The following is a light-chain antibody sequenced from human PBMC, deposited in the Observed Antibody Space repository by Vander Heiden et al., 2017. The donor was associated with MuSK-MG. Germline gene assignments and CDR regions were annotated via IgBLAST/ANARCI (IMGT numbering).Light chain of an antibody. CDR2: DVS. Sequence: DIQMTQSPSSLSASVGDRVIITCQASQDISIYLNWVQQKPGKAPEVLIYDVSNLETGVPSRFSGSGSGTDFTFTIDNLQPEDIATYYCQHHDNLPRLTFGGGTKVEIK. CDR3: QHHDNLPRLT. CDR1: QDISIY. J-gene: IGKJ4*01. V-gene: IGKV1-33*01.